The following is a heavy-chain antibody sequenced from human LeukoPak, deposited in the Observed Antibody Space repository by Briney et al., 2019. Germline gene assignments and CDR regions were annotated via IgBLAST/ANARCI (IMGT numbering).Heavy chain of an antibody. J-gene: IGHJ4*02. Sequence: PGGSLRLSCAASGFTFSSDSMNWVRQAPGKGLEWVSSISSSSSYIYYADSVKGRFTISRDNAKNSLYLQMNSLRAEDTAVYYCASTPGYSSGWYYFDYWGQGTLVTVSS. CDR2: ISSSSSYI. V-gene: IGHV3-21*01. D-gene: IGHD6-19*01. CDR3: ASTPGYSSGWYYFDY. CDR1: GFTFSSDS.